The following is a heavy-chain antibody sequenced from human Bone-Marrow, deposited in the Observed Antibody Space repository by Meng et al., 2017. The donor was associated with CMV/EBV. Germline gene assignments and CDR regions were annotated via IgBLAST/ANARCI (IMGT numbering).Heavy chain of an antibody. CDR2: ISVTRYT. V-gene: IGHV3-21*01. Sequence: GESLKISCAASGFTFSNYMVNWVRQAPGKGPEWVSGISVTRYTFYADSVKGRFTISRDNTKNSLYLEMNNLRAEDTAVYYCARAFRGGNYFDYWARERRSPSPQ. J-gene: IGHJ4*02. CDR3: ARAFRGGNYFDY. CDR1: GFTFSNYM. D-gene: IGHD2-15*01.